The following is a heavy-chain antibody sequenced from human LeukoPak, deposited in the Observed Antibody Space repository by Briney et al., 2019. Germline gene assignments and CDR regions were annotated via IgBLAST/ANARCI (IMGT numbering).Heavy chain of an antibody. CDR3: ARHVTPGGYSYGGDFDY. CDR2: IYPGDPDT. Sequence: GESLKISCKGSGYSFTRYWIGWVRQMPGKGLEWMGIIYPGDPDTRYSPSFQGQVTISADKSISTAYLQWSSLKASDTAMYYCARHVTPGGYSYGGDFDYWGQGTLATVSS. J-gene: IGHJ4*02. CDR1: GYSFTRYW. V-gene: IGHV5-51*01. D-gene: IGHD5-18*01.